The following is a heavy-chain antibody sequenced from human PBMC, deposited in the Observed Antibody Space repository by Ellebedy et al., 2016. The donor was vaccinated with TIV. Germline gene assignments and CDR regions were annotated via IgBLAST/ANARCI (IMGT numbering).Heavy chain of an antibody. D-gene: IGHD2-15*01. J-gene: IGHJ6*02. V-gene: IGHV3-33*01. CDR2: VWYDGNYK. CDR1: GFTFMSYG. Sequence: GESLKISCAASGFTFMSYGMHWLRQAPGKGLEWVAVVWYDGNYKNVADSVKGRFTISRANSKSTISLQMNSLRAEDTAIYYCAREMVAPGPYDYYYGMDVWGQGTTVTVSS. CDR3: AREMVAPGPYDYYYGMDV.